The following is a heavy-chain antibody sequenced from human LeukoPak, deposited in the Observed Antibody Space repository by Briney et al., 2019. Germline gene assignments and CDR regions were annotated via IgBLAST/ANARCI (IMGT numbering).Heavy chain of an antibody. D-gene: IGHD4-17*01. CDR3: AKMTTVTTTDY. V-gene: IGHV3-48*01. Sequence: GGSLRLSCAASGFTFSRYSMNWVRQAPGKGLEWLSFISSNSITTYYADSVKGRFTVSRDNAKNSLYLQMNSLRAEDTAVYYCAKMTTVTTTDYWGQGTLVTVSS. CDR2: ISSNSITT. J-gene: IGHJ4*02. CDR1: GFTFSRYS.